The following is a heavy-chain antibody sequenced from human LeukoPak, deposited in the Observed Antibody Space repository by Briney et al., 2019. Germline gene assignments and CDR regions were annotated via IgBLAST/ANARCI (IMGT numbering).Heavy chain of an antibody. D-gene: IGHD3-22*01. J-gene: IGHJ4*02. V-gene: IGHV3-66*01. CDR2: IYSGGST. CDR3: ARDQNYYDSSGYYVY. CDR1: GFTVSSNY. Sequence: HPGGSLRLSCAASGFTVSSNYMSWVRQAPGKGLEWVSVIYSGGSTYYADSVKGRFTISRDNSKNTLYLQMNSLRAEDTAVYYCARDQNYYDSSGYYVYWGQGTLVTVSS.